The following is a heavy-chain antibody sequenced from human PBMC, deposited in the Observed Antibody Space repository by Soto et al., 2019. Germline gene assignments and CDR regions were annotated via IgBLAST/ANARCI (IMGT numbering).Heavy chain of an antibody. Sequence: GSLRLSCAASGFTFSSYAMSWVRQAPGKGLEWVSAISGSGGSTYYADSVKGRFTISRDNSKNTLYLQMNSLRAEDTAVYYCAKRIVVVPAAKGSFDPWGQGTLVTVSS. J-gene: IGHJ5*02. CDR2: ISGSGGST. D-gene: IGHD2-2*01. V-gene: IGHV3-23*01. CDR1: GFTFSSYA. CDR3: AKRIVVVPAAKGSFDP.